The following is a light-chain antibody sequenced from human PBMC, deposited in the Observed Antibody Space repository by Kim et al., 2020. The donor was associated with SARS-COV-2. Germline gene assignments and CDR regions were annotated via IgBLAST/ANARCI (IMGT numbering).Light chain of an antibody. Sequence: DIQMTQSPSTLSASVGDRVTITCRASQSVRTWLAWYQQKPGKAPKLLIYKASNLESGVPSRFSGSGSGTEFTLSINGLQPDDFATYYCQHYNSYPYSFGQGTKLEI. CDR1: QSVRTW. V-gene: IGKV1-5*03. CDR2: KAS. CDR3: QHYNSYPYS. J-gene: IGKJ2*03.